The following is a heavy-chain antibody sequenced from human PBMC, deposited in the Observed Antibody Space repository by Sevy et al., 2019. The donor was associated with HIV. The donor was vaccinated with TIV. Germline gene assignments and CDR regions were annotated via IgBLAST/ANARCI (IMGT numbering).Heavy chain of an antibody. Sequence: GGSLRLSCAASGFTFSEAWMSWVRQAPGKGLEWVGRIKSKTDAATRDFAAPVRGKFSISRDDSANTVHLVMNNLKPEDTGVYYCAAGTGTSDFDYWGQGTLVTVSS. V-gene: IGHV3-15*01. D-gene: IGHD1-7*01. J-gene: IGHJ4*02. CDR2: IKSKTDAATR. CDR3: AAGTGTSDFDY. CDR1: GFTFSEAW.